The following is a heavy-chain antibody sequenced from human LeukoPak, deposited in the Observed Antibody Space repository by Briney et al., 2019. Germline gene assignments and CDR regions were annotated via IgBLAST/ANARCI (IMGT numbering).Heavy chain of an antibody. D-gene: IGHD5-24*01. CDR1: GFTFSSYA. CDR2: ISGSGGST. V-gene: IGHV3-23*01. Sequence: GGSLRLSCAASGFTFSSYAMSWVRQAPGKGLVWVSAISGSGGSTYYADSVKGRFTISRDNSKNTLYLQMNSLRAEDTAVYYCAKDLGEWLAPIDYWGQGTLVTVSS. CDR3: AKDLGEWLAPIDY. J-gene: IGHJ4*02.